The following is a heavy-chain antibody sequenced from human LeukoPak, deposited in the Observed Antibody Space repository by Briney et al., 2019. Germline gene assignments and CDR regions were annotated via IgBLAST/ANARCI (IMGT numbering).Heavy chain of an antibody. V-gene: IGHV3-53*01. CDR3: ARGLRHCDRTSCFQPFDC. Sequence: GGSLRLSCAASGFTVSSSYMTWVRQAPGKGLEWDSITYADGYTFYADSVKGRFTISRDSSKNTLCLQMNSLRAEDTAMYYCARGLRHCDRTSCFQPFDCWGQGTLVTVSS. CDR2: TYADGYT. J-gene: IGHJ4*02. D-gene: IGHD2-2*01. CDR1: GFTVSSSY.